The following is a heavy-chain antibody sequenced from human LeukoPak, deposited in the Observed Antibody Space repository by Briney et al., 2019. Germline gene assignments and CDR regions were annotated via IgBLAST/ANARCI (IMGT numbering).Heavy chain of an antibody. CDR2: IKQDGSDR. D-gene: IGHD6-19*01. CDR1: GFTFRNYW. Sequence: GGSLRLSCAASGFTFRNYWMSWVRQAPGTGLEWVANIKQDGSDRNYVTSVRGRFTISRDNAESSLYLQMNSLRVEDTAVYYCVRNLAVAGTCFDSWGQGTLVTVSS. CDR3: VRNLAVAGTCFDS. V-gene: IGHV3-7*03. J-gene: IGHJ4*02.